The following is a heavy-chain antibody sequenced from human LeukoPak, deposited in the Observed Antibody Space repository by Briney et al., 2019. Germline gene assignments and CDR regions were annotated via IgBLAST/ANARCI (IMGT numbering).Heavy chain of an antibody. J-gene: IGHJ5*02. CDR1: GFSFSSYE. CDR3: ARGYYYGSGTLGPFDP. V-gene: IGHV3-48*03. CDR2: MSSSGSSI. Sequence: QSGGSLRLSCAASGFSFSSYEMNWVRQAPGKGLEWVSYMSSSGSSIYIADSVKGRFTISRDNAKNSLYLQMNSLRAEDTAVYYCARGYYYGSGTLGPFDPWGQGTLVTVSS. D-gene: IGHD3-10*01.